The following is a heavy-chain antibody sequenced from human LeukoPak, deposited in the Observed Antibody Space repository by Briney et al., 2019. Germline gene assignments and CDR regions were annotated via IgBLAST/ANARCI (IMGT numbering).Heavy chain of an antibody. CDR1: GFTFSSYG. D-gene: IGHD6-13*01. CDR2: IWYDGGNK. V-gene: IGHV3-33*01. Sequence: GGSLRLSCAGSGFTFSSYGMHWVRQAPGKGLEWVAVIWYDGGNKYYADSVKGRFTISRDNSKNTLYLQMNSLRAEDTAVYYCARDPLGSSSWYPNYYYYYGMDVWGQGTTVTVSS. J-gene: IGHJ6*02. CDR3: ARDPLGSSSWYPNYYYYYGMDV.